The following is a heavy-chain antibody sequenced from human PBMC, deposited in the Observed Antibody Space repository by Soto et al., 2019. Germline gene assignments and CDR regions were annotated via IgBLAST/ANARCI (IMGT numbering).Heavy chain of an antibody. V-gene: IGHV3-15*01. J-gene: IGHJ4*02. Sequence: GGSLRLSCAASGFTFSNAWMSWVRQAPGKGLEWVGRIKSKTDGGTTDYAAPVKGRFTISRDDSKNTLYLQMNSLKTEDTAVYYCTTGHGRSSKREDIDYWGQGTLVTVSS. CDR2: IKSKTDGGTT. D-gene: IGHD2-2*01. CDR1: GFTFSNAW. CDR3: TTGHGRSSKREDIDY.